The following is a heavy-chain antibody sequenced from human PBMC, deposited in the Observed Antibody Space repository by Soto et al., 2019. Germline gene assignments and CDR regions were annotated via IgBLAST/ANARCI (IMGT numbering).Heavy chain of an antibody. CDR1: AGSIRSYY. CDR2: IYHSGST. D-gene: IGHD3-10*01. V-gene: IGHV4-59*08. CDR3: ARRYGSCFDI. Sequence: PSEPLSLTCTVSAGSIRSYYWGWIRQPPGQGLEWIGYIYHSGSTNYNPSLKSRVTISVDTSKNQFSLKLSSVTAADTAVYYCARRYGSCFDIWGQGTMVS. J-gene: IGHJ3*02.